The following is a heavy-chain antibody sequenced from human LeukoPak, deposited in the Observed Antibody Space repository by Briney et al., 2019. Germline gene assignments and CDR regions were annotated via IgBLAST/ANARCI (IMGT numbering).Heavy chain of an antibody. CDR3: ARDYSEVGSGYYRDY. J-gene: IGHJ4*02. CDR1: GFTVSSNY. D-gene: IGHD3-22*01. Sequence: GGSLRLSCAASGFTVSSNYMSWVRQAPGKGLEWVSVIYSGGSTCYADSVKGRLTISRDNSKNTLYLQMTSLRAEDTAVYYCARDYSEVGSGYYRDYWGQGTLVTVSS. CDR2: IYSGGST. V-gene: IGHV3-53*01.